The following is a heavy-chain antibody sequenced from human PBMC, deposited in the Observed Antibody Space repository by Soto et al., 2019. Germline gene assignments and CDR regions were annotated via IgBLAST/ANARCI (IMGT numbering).Heavy chain of an antibody. CDR1: GDSISSGGYY. CDR2: IYYSGST. J-gene: IGHJ5*02. V-gene: IGHV4-31*03. D-gene: IGHD2-21*01. CDR3: ARVRGHIVVAPGNRKWFDP. Sequence: PSETLSLTCTVSGDSISSGGYYWSWIRQHPGKGLEWIGYIYYSGSTYHNPSLKSRVTISVDTSKNQFSLKLSSVTAADTAVYYCARVRGHIVVAPGNRKWFDPWGQGTLVTVSS.